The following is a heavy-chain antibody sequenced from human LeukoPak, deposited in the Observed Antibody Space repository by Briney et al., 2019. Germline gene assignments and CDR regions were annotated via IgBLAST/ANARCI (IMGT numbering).Heavy chain of an antibody. CDR1: GGSFSGYY. J-gene: IGHJ6*03. Sequence: SETLSLTCAVYGGSFSGYYWSWIRQPPGKGLEWIGEINRSGSTNYNPSLKSRVTISVDTSKNQFSLKLSSVTAADTAVYYCARGSIATRPGYYYYYMDVWGKGTTVTVSS. CDR2: INRSGST. CDR3: ARGSIATRPGYYYYYMDV. D-gene: IGHD6-6*01. V-gene: IGHV4-34*01.